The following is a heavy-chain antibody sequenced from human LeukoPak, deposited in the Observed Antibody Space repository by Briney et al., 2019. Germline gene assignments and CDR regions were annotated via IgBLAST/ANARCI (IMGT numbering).Heavy chain of an antibody. D-gene: IGHD3-10*01. V-gene: IGHV4-4*07. CDR1: GGSISSYY. J-gene: IGHJ4*02. CDR3: AREAVHYGSGSHDY. Sequence: SETLSLTCTVSGGSISSYYWIWIRQPAGKGLEWIGRMHSSGSTNYNPSIKSRVTMSLDTSNNQFSLKVDSVTAADTAMYYCAREAVHYGSGSHDYWGQGTLVAVSS. CDR2: MHSSGST.